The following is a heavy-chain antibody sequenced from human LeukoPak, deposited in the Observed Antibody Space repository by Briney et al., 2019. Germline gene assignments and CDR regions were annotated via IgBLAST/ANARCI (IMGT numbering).Heavy chain of an antibody. V-gene: IGHV3-23*01. CDR2: ISGSGGST. CDR1: GFTFSSYA. Sequence: PGGSVTLSCAASGFTFSSYAISWVRQAPGKGLEWVSAISGSGGSTYYADSVKGRFTISRDNSKNTLYLQMNSLRAEDTAVYYCASPTGDFDYWGQGTLVTVSS. J-gene: IGHJ4*01. CDR3: ASPTGDFDY. D-gene: IGHD1-1*01.